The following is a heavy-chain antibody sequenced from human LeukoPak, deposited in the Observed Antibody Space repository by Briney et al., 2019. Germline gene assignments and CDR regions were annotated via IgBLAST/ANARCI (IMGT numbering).Heavy chain of an antibody. CDR1: GFTLSSYE. J-gene: IGHJ6*03. Sequence: GGSLRLSCTASGFTLSSYEMTWIRRAPGKGLEWVSSIDCSGDTTYYADSVKGRFTISRDNAKNSLYLQMNSLRAEDTAVYYCARSLRVRGVPDYMDVWGKGTTVIISS. CDR3: ARSLRVRGVPDYMDV. D-gene: IGHD3-10*02. CDR2: IDCSGDTT. V-gene: IGHV3-23*01.